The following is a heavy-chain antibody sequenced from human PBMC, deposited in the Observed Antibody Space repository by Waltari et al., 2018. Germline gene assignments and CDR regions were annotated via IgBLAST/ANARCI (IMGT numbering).Heavy chain of an antibody. V-gene: IGHV4-39*01. CDR2: IYYSGTT. J-gene: IGHJ6*02. D-gene: IGHD5-18*01. Sequence: QLQLQESGPGLAKPSETLSLTCTVSGGSISSGNYYWGWIRQPPGKGLEWIGSIYYSGTTYYNPSLKSRVTISVDTSKNQFSLKLSSVTATDTAMYYCARQCKGYNYGLGDYYYYGMDVWGQGTTVTVSS. CDR1: GGSISSGNYY. CDR3: ARQCKGYNYGLGDYYYYGMDV.